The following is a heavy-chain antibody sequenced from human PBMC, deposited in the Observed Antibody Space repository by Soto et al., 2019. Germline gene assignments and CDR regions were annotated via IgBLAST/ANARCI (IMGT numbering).Heavy chain of an antibody. CDR3: AHTLVAGLGYYFDY. CDR2: IYWDDDK. D-gene: IGHD6-19*01. J-gene: IGHJ4*02. CDR1: GFSLSTTRVG. V-gene: IGHV2-5*02. Sequence: IFSKESGPTLVKPTQTLTLTCTFSGFSLSTTRVGVGWIRQPPGKALEWLALIYWDDDKRYSPFLKSRLTITKDTSKNQVVLTMTNMDPMDTATYFCAHTLVAGLGYYFDYWGQGTLVTVSS.